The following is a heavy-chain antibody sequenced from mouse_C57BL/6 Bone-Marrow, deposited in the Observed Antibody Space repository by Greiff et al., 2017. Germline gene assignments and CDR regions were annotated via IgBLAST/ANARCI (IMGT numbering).Heavy chain of an antibody. D-gene: IGHD3-1*01. CDR3: ARSGRGYAMDY. CDR2: IYPRSGNT. J-gene: IGHJ4*01. Sequence: VQLEESGAELARPGASVKLSCKASGYTFTSYGISWVKQRTGQGLEWIGEIYPRSGNTYYNEKFKGKATLTADKSSSTAYMELRSLTSEDSAVYVCARSGRGYAMDYWGQGTSVTVSS. V-gene: IGHV1-81*01. CDR1: GYTFTSYG.